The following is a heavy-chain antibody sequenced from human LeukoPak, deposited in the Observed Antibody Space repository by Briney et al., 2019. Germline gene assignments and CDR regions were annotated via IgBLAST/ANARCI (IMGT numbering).Heavy chain of an antibody. D-gene: IGHD4-23*01. J-gene: IGHJ4*02. V-gene: IGHV3-74*01. CDR1: GFTFSSYW. CDR3: ARGRPHGNDY. Sequence: GGSLRLSCAASGFTFSSYWMNWVRQAPGKGLVWVSRIASDGSSTTYADSVKGRFSISRDNAKNTLYLQMNSLRGEDRAVYYCARGRPHGNDYWGQGTLVTVSS. CDR2: IASDGSST.